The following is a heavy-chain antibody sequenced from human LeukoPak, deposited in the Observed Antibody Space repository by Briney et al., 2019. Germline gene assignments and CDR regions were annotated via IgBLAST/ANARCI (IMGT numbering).Heavy chain of an antibody. V-gene: IGHV3-74*01. CDR1: GFTLSRYG. CDR2: TNSEGSST. D-gene: IGHD3-22*01. J-gene: IGHJ4*02. CDR3: ARDYYSRFDY. Sequence: GGSLRLSCAASGFTLSRYGMNWVRQAPGKGLVWVSRTNSEGSSTTYADSVKGRFTISRDNAKNTLILQMNSLRAEDTAVYYCARDYYSRFDYWGQGTLVTVSS.